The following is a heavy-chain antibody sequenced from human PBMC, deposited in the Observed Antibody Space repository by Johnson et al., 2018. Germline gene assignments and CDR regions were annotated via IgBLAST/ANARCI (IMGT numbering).Heavy chain of an antibody. CDR1: GFTFSSYS. J-gene: IGHJ3*02. Sequence: VQLQESGGGLVQPGGSLRLSCAASGFTFSSYSMHWVRQGPGKGLVWVSYMNPERNSLLYAASVKGRFTISRANAKNTLYLQMNSLTAEDSGIYYCVTDPANGIPDAFENWGQGTMVTVSS. V-gene: IGHV3-74*01. CDR2: MNPERNSL. CDR3: VTDPANGIPDAFEN.